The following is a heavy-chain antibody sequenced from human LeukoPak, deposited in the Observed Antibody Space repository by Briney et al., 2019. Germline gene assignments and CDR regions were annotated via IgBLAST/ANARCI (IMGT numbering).Heavy chain of an antibody. CDR2: ISGSGGST. CDR3: AKWGYIAVAGTRGYYFDY. CDR1: GFTFSSYA. J-gene: IGHJ4*02. D-gene: IGHD6-19*01. Sequence: PGGSLRLSCAASGFTFSSYAMSWVRQAPGKGLEWVSAISGSGGSTYYADSVKGRFTISRENSKNTLYLQMNSLRAEDTAVYYCAKWGYIAVAGTRGYYFDYWGQGTLVTVSS. V-gene: IGHV3-23*01.